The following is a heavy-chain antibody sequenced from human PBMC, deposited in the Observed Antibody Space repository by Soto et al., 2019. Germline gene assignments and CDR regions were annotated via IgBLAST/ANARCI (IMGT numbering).Heavy chain of an antibody. CDR3: SRVVSYCYFVMDV. J-gene: IGHJ6*03. V-gene: IGHV3-64*07. CDR1: GFTLSNYA. Sequence: EVQLVESGGGLVQPGGSLRLSCAAPGFTLSNYAMHWVRQAPGMGLEYVSAVSSNGGTTYYAGSVEGRFTISRDNSKNTLYFQMGSLSSDYMGVYYCSRVVSYCYFVMDVWGKGNTVSGSS. CDR2: VSSNGGTT. D-gene: IGHD6-6*01.